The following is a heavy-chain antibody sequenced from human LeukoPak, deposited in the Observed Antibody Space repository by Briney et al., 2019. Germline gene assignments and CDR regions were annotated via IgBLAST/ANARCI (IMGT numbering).Heavy chain of an antibody. CDR3: PRDLRPYYDFWSGYNWFDP. D-gene: IGHD3-3*01. CDR1: GYTFTGYY. J-gene: IGHJ5*02. CDR2: INPNSSGT. V-gene: IGHV1-2*02. Sequence: ASVKLSCKASGYTFTGYYMHWVRQAPGQGLEWMGWINPNSSGTNYAQKFQGRVTMTRDTSISTAYMELSSLRSDDPAVYYRPRDLRPYYDFWSGYNWFDPWGQGTLVTVSS.